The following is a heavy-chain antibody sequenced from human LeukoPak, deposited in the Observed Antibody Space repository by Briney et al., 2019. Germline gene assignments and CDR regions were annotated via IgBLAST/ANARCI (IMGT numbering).Heavy chain of an antibody. Sequence: SETLSLTCTVSGGSISSYYWSWIRQPPGKGLEWIGYIYYSGSTNYNPSLKSRVTISVDTSKNRFSLKLSSVTAADTAVYYCASSDSSSWYPTHFDYWGQGTLVTVSS. CDR2: IYYSGST. CDR1: GGSISSYY. J-gene: IGHJ4*02. CDR3: ASSDSSSWYPTHFDY. D-gene: IGHD6-13*01. V-gene: IGHV4-59*01.